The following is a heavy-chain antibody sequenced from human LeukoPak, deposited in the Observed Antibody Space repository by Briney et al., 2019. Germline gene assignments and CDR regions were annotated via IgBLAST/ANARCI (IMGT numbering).Heavy chain of an antibody. CDR2: INHSGST. CDR1: GGSFSGYY. Sequence: SETLSLTCAVYGGSFSGYYWSWIRQPPGKGLEWIGEINHSGSTNYNPSLKSRVTISVDTSKNQFSLKLSSVTAADTAVYYCARVPYSHGSSGWFDPWGQGTLVTVSS. V-gene: IGHV4-34*01. J-gene: IGHJ5*02. CDR3: ARVPYSHGSSGWFDP. D-gene: IGHD5-18*01.